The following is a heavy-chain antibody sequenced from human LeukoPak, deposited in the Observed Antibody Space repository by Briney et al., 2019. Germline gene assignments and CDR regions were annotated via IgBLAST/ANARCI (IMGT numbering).Heavy chain of an antibody. Sequence: RPGGSLRLSCAASGFTFDDYGMSWVRQAPGQGLELVSGINWYGGSTCYADSVKGRFTISRDNAKNSLYLQMNSLRDEDTALYYCARARELLWFGELSYYFDYWGQGTLVTVSS. J-gene: IGHJ4*02. CDR3: ARARELLWFGELSYYFDY. D-gene: IGHD3-10*01. CDR1: GFTFDDYG. V-gene: IGHV3-20*04. CDR2: INWYGGST.